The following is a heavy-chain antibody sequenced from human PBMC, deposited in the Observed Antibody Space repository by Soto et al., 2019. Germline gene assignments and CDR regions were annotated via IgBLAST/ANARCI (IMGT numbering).Heavy chain of an antibody. D-gene: IGHD3-10*01. Sequence: EVQLVESGGGLVKPGGSLRLSCAASGFTFSSYSMNWVRQAPGKGLEWVSSISSSSSYIYYADSVKGRFTISRDNAKNSLYLQMNSLRAEDTAVYYCARDLEELLWFGELRYYCMDVWGQGTTVTVSS. CDR3: ARDLEELLWFGELRYYCMDV. V-gene: IGHV3-21*01. CDR1: GFTFSSYS. CDR2: ISSSSSYI. J-gene: IGHJ6*02.